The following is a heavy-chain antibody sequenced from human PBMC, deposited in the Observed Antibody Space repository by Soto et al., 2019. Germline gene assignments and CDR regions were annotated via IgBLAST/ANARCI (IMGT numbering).Heavy chain of an antibody. V-gene: IGHV1-18*01. J-gene: IGHJ5*02. CDR2: ISPYNGDT. D-gene: IGHD6-25*01. CDR1: GYTFTSYG. Sequence: QVRMVQSGNEVKKPGASVMVSCKTSGYTFTSYGVSWVRQAPGQGLEWIELISPYNGDTLYARKFQGRVTVTADTATDTVYMELRSLTSDDTAVYYCVRDASSGYRGWWDPWGQGTLVTVSS. CDR3: VRDASSGYRGWWDP.